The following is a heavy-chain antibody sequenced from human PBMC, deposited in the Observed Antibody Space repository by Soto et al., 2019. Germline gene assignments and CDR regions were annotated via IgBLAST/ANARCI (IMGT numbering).Heavy chain of an antibody. CDR3: VTSLNYDFWRDGGRHYYFDY. J-gene: IGHJ4*02. D-gene: IGHD3-3*01. V-gene: IGHV4-4*02. CDR2: IYHSGST. Sequence: QVQLQESGPGLVTPSGTLSLTCAVSGGSISSSYWWNWVRQPPGKGLEWMGKIYHSGSTNYNPSLKSRVTISVDKSNSQFSLWLSSVTAADTDVYFCVTSLNYDFWRDGGRHYYFDYWGQGTLVTVSS. CDR1: GGSISSSYW.